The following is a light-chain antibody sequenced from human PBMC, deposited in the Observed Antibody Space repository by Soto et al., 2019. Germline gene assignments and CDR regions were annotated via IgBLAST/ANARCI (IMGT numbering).Light chain of an antibody. Sequence: QSALTQPASVSGSPGQSITISCTGTSSDVGGYNYVSWYQQHPGKAPKLMIYDVSNRPSGVSNRFSGPKSGNTASLTFAGLQAEDEADYYCSSYTSSSTLVFGGGTKLTVL. V-gene: IGLV2-14*01. CDR2: DVS. J-gene: IGLJ2*01. CDR3: SSYTSSSTLV. CDR1: SSDVGGYNY.